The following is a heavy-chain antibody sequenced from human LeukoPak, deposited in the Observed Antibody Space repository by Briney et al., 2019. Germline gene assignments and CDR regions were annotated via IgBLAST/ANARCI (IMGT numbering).Heavy chain of an antibody. CDR3: AKDRYSGLNTIDY. D-gene: IGHD6-13*01. J-gene: IGHJ4*02. Sequence: PGGSLRLCCAASEFTFSTYGMQWVRQAPGKGLEWVAVISYDGSYKFYADSVKGRFTISRDNSKSTLYLQMNSLRAEDTAVYYCAKDRYSGLNTIDYWGQGTLVTVSS. CDR1: EFTFSTYG. CDR2: ISYDGSYK. V-gene: IGHV3-30*18.